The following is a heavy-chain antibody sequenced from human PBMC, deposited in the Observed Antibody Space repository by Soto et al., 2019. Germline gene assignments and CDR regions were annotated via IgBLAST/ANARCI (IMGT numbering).Heavy chain of an antibody. D-gene: IGHD2-2*01. CDR2: IHSSGST. Sequence: QLQMEESGPGLVKPSETLSLSCTVSGVSISKSSYYWGWIRQPPGRGLEWIGSIHSSGSTSYNPSLGNRVTMSVETSKNQFSLRLNSVTAADTAVYYCARLVIVPAAMSDYYMDVWGKGATVTVSS. CDR3: ARLVIVPAAMSDYYMDV. CDR1: GVSISKSSYY. V-gene: IGHV4-39*01. J-gene: IGHJ6*03.